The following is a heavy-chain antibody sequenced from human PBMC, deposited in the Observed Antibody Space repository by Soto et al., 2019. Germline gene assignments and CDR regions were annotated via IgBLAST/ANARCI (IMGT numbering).Heavy chain of an antibody. D-gene: IGHD3-10*01. J-gene: IGHJ4*02. V-gene: IGHV1-18*01. CDR3: SRAGDYGSFYYFDQ. CDR1: GYTFRNYG. CDR2: ITTYNGNT. Sequence: ASVKVSCKASGYTFRNYGVTWVRQAPGQGLEWMGWITTYNGNTHYAENLRGRVTMTTDASTSTAYMELWSLTSDDTAVYYCSRAGDYGSFYYFDQWGQVTLVTISS.